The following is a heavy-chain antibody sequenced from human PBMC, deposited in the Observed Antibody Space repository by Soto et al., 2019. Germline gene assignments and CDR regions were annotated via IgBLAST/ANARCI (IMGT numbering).Heavy chain of an antibody. D-gene: IGHD3-10*01. CDR3: ARAGPDYYYYGLDV. J-gene: IGHJ6*02. V-gene: IGHV6-1*01. CDR1: GDSVSTNSAA. CDR2: SYYRSKWYN. Sequence: SQTLSPTCAVSGDSVSTNSAAWNWIRQSPSRGLEWLGRSYYRSKWYNDYAVSVKSRININADTSKNQISLQLNSVTPEDTAVYYCARAGPDYYYYGLDVWGQGTTVTVSS.